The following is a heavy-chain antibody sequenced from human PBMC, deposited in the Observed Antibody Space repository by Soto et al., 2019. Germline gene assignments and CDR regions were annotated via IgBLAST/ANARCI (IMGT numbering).Heavy chain of an antibody. CDR2: INAGNGNT. CDR3: ARDPSYYGMDV. Sequence: QVQLVQSGAEEKKPGASVKVSCKASGYTFTSYAMHWVRQAPGQRLEWMGWINAGNGNTKYSQKFQGRVTITRDTSASTAYMELSSLGSEATAVYYCARDPSYYGMDVWGQGTTVTVSS. J-gene: IGHJ6*02. V-gene: IGHV1-3*05. CDR1: GYTFTSYA.